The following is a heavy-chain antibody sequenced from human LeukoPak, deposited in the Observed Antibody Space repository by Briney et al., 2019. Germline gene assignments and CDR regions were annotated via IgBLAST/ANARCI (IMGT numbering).Heavy chain of an antibody. Sequence: PGESLRLSCSASGFTFSSYAMHWVRQAPGKGLEYVSAISSNGGSTFYADSVKGRFTVSRDNSKNTLYLQMDSLRAEDTAVYYCAKDDLLGPNLDYWGQGTLVTVSS. CDR2: ISSNGGST. J-gene: IGHJ4*02. CDR1: GFTFSSYA. D-gene: IGHD1-26*01. CDR3: AKDDLLGPNLDY. V-gene: IGHV3-64*04.